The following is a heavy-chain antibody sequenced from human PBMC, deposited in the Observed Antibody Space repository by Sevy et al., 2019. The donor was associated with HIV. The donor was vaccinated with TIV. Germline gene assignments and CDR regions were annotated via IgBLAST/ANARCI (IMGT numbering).Heavy chain of an antibody. CDR1: GFTFTSSA. CDR3: AAGKMATSFDY. V-gene: IGHV1-58*01. Sequence: ASVKVSCKASGFTFTSSAVQWVRQARGQRLGGIGWIVVGSGNTNYAQKFQERVTITRDMSTSTAYMELSSLRSEDTAVYYCAAGKMATSFDYWGQGTLVTVSS. D-gene: IGHD5-12*01. J-gene: IGHJ4*02. CDR2: IVVGSGNT.